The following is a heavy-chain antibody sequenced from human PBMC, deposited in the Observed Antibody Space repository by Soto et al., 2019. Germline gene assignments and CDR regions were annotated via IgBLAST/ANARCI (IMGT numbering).Heavy chain of an antibody. CDR1: GFSLSAYS. V-gene: IGHV3-21*01. CDR2: ITSRSDI. Sequence: GGSLRLSCAASGFSLSAYSMNWVRQAPGKGLEWLSSITSRSDIYYADSVRGRFTISRDNAKNSVSLQMNSLRAEDTAVYYCAREETAWPLAYGLDVWGQGTTVTVSS. D-gene: IGHD2-21*02. CDR3: AREETAWPLAYGLDV. J-gene: IGHJ6*02.